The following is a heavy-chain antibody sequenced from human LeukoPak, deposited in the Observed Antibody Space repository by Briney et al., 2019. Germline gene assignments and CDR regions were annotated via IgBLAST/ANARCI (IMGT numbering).Heavy chain of an antibody. CDR1: GGSISSSSYY. D-gene: IGHD3-10*01. CDR3: ARSDGYGLVGI. Sequence: SETLSLTCTVSGGSISSSSYYWGWIRQPPGKTLEWIGSIYSSGSTYYNSSLKSRVILIDTAKNHFSLNLSSVTAADTAVYYCARSDGYGLVGIWGQGTMVTVSS. J-gene: IGHJ3*02. CDR2: IYSSGST. V-gene: IGHV4-39*07.